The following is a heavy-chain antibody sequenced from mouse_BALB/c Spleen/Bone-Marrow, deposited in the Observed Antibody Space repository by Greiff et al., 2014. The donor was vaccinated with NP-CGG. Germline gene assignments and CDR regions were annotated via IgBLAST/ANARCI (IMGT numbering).Heavy chain of an antibody. CDR3: ARSGGRSGYFDY. V-gene: IGHV5-17*02. CDR1: GFTFSSFG. Sequence: EVQRVESGGGLVQPGGSRKLSCAASGFTFSSFGMHWVRQAPEKGLEWVAYISSGSSTIYYADTVMGRFTISRDNPKNTLFLQMTSLRSEDTAMYYCARSGGRSGYFDYWGQGTALTVSS. CDR2: ISSGSSTI. J-gene: IGHJ2*01. D-gene: IGHD1-1*02.